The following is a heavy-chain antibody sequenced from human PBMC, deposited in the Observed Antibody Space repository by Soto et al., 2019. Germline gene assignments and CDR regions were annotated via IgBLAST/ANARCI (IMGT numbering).Heavy chain of an antibody. Sequence: GGSLRLSCAASGFTFSSYSMNWVRQAPGKGLEWVSSISSSSSYIYYADSVKGRFTISRDNAKNSLYLQMNSLRAEDTAVYYCARDLGYSGYDRTYYYYYYMDVWGKGTTVTVSS. V-gene: IGHV3-21*01. D-gene: IGHD5-12*01. CDR3: ARDLGYSGYDRTYYYYYYMDV. CDR2: ISSSSSYI. J-gene: IGHJ6*03. CDR1: GFTFSSYS.